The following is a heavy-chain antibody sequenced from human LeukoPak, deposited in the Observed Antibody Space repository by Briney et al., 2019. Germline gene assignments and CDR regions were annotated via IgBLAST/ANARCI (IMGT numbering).Heavy chain of an antibody. V-gene: IGHV4-34*01. D-gene: IGHD1-1*01. Sequence: SETLSLTCAVYGGSFSGYYWSWIRQPPGKGLEWIGEINHSGSTSYNPSLKSRVTISVDTSKNQFSLKLCSVTAADTAVYYCERAFAGVPFDYWGQGTLVTVSS. CDR2: INHSGST. J-gene: IGHJ4*02. CDR1: GGSFSGYY. CDR3: ERAFAGVPFDY.